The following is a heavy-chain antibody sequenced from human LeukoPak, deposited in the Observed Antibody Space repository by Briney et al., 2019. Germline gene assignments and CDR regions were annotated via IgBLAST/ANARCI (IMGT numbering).Heavy chain of an antibody. CDR3: AREGSQSASGTYPGND. Sequence: GGSLRLSCAASGFTVSSNYMNWVRQAPGKGLEWVANIKQDGSEKYYVDSVKGRFTISRDNAKNSLFLQMNRLRAEDTAVYYCAREGSQSASGTYPGNDWGQGTLVTVSS. CDR2: IKQDGSEK. CDR1: GFTVSSNY. V-gene: IGHV3-7*01. D-gene: IGHD1-26*01. J-gene: IGHJ4*02.